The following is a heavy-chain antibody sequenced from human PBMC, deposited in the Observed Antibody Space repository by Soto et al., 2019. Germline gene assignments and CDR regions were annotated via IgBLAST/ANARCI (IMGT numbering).Heavy chain of an antibody. CDR1: GFTFSSYG. V-gene: IGHV3-30*03. Sequence: GGSLRLSCAASGFTFSSYGMHWVRQAPGKGLEWVAVISYDGSNKYYADSVKGRFTISRDNSKNTLYLQMDSLRAEDTAVYYCAREMNLQLERRAFDIWGQGTMVTVSS. CDR2: ISYDGSNK. CDR3: AREMNLQLERRAFDI. J-gene: IGHJ3*02. D-gene: IGHD1-1*01.